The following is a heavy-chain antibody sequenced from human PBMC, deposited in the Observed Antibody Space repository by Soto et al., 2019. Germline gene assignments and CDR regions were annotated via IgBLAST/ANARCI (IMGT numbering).Heavy chain of an antibody. D-gene: IGHD5-12*01. CDR2: ISSNGGST. CDR1: GFTFSSYA. Sequence: EVQLVESGGGLVQPGGSLRLSCAASGFTFSSYAMHWVRQAPGKGLEYVSAISSNGGSTYYANSEKGRFTISRDNSKNTLYLQMGSLIAEDRAVYYCARRDGYTFDYWGQGTLVTVSS. V-gene: IGHV3-64*01. J-gene: IGHJ4*02. CDR3: ARRDGYTFDY.